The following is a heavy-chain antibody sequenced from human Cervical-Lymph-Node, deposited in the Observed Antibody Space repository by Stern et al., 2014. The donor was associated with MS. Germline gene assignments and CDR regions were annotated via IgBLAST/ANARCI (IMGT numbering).Heavy chain of an antibody. CDR2: IIPLFGTA. CDR3: ATVLLLRDPYYYYGMDV. Sequence: VQLVESGAEVKKPGSSVKVSCKASGGTFSSYAISWVRQAPGQGLEWMGGIIPLFGTANYAQKFQGRVTITADESTSTAYMELSSLRSEDTAVYYCATVLLLRDPYYYYGMDVWGQGTTVTVSS. D-gene: IGHD3-3*01. CDR1: GGTFSSYA. J-gene: IGHJ6*02. V-gene: IGHV1-69*01.